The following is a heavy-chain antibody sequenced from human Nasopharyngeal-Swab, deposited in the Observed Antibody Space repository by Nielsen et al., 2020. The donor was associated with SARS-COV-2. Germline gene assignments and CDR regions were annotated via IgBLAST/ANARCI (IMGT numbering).Heavy chain of an antibody. CDR1: GGSFRVCY. V-gene: IGHV4-34*01. D-gene: IGHD3-9*01. Sequence: TLSLTCALYGGSFRVCYWTWIRQPPGKGLEWIGEINHSGSTNYNPSLKSRVTISVDTSKNQFSLKLGSVTAADTAVYYCARGRLRYFYWLPRGGYWFDPWGQGTLVTVSS. J-gene: IGHJ5*02. CDR2: INHSGST. CDR3: ARGRLRYFYWLPRGGYWFDP.